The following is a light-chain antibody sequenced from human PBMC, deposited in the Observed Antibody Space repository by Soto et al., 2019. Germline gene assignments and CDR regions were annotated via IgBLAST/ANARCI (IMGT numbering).Light chain of an antibody. CDR2: EVN. Sequence: QSALTQPPSASGSPGQSVAISCTGTSSDVGSYDYVSWYQHHPVKAPKLMIYEVNKRPSGVPDRFSGSNSGNTASLTVSGLQAEDEADSNCSSYAGSNNFTNVFGTGTKLTVL. CDR3: SSYAGSNNFTNV. V-gene: IGLV2-8*01. J-gene: IGLJ1*01. CDR1: SSDVGSYDY.